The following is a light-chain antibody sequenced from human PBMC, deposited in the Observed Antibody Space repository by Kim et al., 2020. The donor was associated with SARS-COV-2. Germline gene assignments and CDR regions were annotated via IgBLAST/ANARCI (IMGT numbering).Light chain of an antibody. J-gene: IGKJ4*01. CDR2: AAS. V-gene: IGKV1-16*01. CDR1: QGINTF. CDR3: QQYHSSPPT. Sequence: DIQMTQSPSSVSASVGDRVIITCRASQGINTFLAWFQQKPGKAPKSLIFAASNLQSGVPSRFSGSGSGTEFTLTISSLQPDDLATYYCQQYHSSPPTFGGGTKLEI.